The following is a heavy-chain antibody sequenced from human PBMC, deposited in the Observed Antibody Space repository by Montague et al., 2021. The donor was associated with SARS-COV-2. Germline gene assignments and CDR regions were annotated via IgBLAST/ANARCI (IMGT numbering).Heavy chain of an antibody. J-gene: IGHJ6*02. CDR1: GDSISSYY. Sequence: SETLSLTCTVSGDSISSYYCSWIRQPPGKGLEWIGYLYNSGSTKYNPSLKSRVTISVDTSKNQFSLKLSSVTAADTAVYYCARHIEKEGTYYYYYGMDVWGQGTTVTVSS. CDR2: LYNSGST. D-gene: IGHD2-15*01. CDR3: ARHIEKEGTYYYYYGMDV. V-gene: IGHV4-59*08.